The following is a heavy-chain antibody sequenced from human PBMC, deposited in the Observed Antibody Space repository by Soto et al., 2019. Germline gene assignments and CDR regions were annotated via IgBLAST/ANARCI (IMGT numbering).Heavy chain of an antibody. V-gene: IGHV3-33*01. Sequence: QVQLVESGGGVVQPGRSLRLSCAASGFTFISYGMHWVRQAPGKGLEWVAVIWYDGSNKYYADSVKGRFTISRDNSKNTLYLQMNSLRAEDTAVYYCAREGTYCSGGSCYPHFDYWGQGTLVTVSS. D-gene: IGHD2-15*01. J-gene: IGHJ4*02. CDR3: AREGTYCSGGSCYPHFDY. CDR1: GFTFISYG. CDR2: IWYDGSNK.